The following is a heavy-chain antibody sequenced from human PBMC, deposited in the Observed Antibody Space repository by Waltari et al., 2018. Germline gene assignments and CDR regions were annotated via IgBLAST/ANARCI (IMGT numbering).Heavy chain of an antibody. CDR3: AKDTSWSYYFDY. D-gene: IGHD1-26*01. CDR2: IRYDGSNK. CDR1: GFTFSSYG. V-gene: IGHV3-30*02. J-gene: IGHJ4*02. Sequence: QVQLVESGGGVVQPGGSLRLSCAASGFTFSSYGMHWVRQAPGKGLEWVAFIRYDGSNKYYADSVKGRFTISRDNSKNTLYLQMNSLRAEDTAVYYCAKDTSWSYYFDYWGQGTLVTVSS.